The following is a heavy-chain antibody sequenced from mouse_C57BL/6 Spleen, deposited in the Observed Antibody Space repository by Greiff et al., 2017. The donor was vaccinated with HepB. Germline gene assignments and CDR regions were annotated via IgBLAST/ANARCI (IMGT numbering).Heavy chain of an antibody. CDR2: IYPGSGST. D-gene: IGHD3-1*01. CDR3: ARESGSNAMDY. Sequence: QVQLQQPGAELVKPGASVKMSCKASGYTFTSYWITWVKQRPGQGLEWIGDIYPGSGSTNYNEKFKSKTTLTVDTSSSTAYMQLSSLTSEDSAVYYCARESGSNAMDYWGQGTSVTVSS. V-gene: IGHV1-55*01. J-gene: IGHJ4*01. CDR1: GYTFTSYW.